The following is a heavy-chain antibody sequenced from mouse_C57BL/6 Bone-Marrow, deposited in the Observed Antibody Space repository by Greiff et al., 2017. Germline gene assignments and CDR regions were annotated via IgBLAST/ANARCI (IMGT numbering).Heavy chain of an antibody. Sequence: EVKLMESGGGLVQPGGSMKLSCAASGFTFSDAWMDWVRQSPEKGLEWVAEIRNKANNHATYYAESVKGRFTISRDDSKSSVYLQMNSLIAEDTGIYYCTPVAQGWFAYWGQGTLVTVSA. CDR3: TPVAQGWFAY. CDR1: GFTFSDAW. J-gene: IGHJ3*01. V-gene: IGHV6-6*01. CDR2: IRNKANNHAT.